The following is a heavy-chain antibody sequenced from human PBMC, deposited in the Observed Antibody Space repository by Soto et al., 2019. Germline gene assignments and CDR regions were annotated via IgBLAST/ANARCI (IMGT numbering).Heavy chain of an antibody. J-gene: IGHJ6*02. CDR1: GFIFSGYG. D-gene: IGHD3-9*01. CDR2: ISYDGRRK. CDR3: AKDILRDQLDWGMDV. V-gene: IGHV3-30*18. Sequence: VQLVESGGGVVQPGGSLRLSCSGSGFIFSGYGMHWVRQPPGKGLEWVAVISYDGRRKYYEDSVKGRFTVPRDNSQNTVYLEMNSLRVEDSAIYYCAKDILRDQLDWGMDVWGQGTTVTVSS.